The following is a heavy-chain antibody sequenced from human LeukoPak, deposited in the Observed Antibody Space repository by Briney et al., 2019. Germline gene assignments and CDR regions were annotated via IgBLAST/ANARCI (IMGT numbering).Heavy chain of an antibody. J-gene: IGHJ4*02. CDR3: AKELYYDSSGYYYVGRVSDY. V-gene: IGHV3-23*01. Sequence: PGGSLRLSCAASGFTFNNYGMNWVRQAPGKGLERVSGISGSGGSTYYADSVKGRFTISRDNSKNTLYLHMNSLRAEDTAVYYCAKELYYDSSGYYYVGRVSDYWGQGTLVTVSS. D-gene: IGHD3-22*01. CDR1: GFTFNNYG. CDR2: ISGSGGST.